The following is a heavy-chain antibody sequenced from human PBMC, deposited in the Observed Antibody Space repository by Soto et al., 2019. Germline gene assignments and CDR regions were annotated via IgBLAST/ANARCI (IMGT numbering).Heavy chain of an antibody. CDR1: DYTFTSYG. V-gene: IGHV1-18*01. D-gene: IGHD3-3*01. J-gene: IGHJ6*02. Sequence: GASVKFACKASDYTFTSYGISWVRQAPGQGLEWMGWISAYNGNTNYAQKLQGRVTMTTDTSTSTAYMELRSLRSDDTAVYYCARDLTGDFAPYYCYGMDVWGQGTTVTVSS. CDR3: ARDLTGDFAPYYCYGMDV. CDR2: ISAYNGNT.